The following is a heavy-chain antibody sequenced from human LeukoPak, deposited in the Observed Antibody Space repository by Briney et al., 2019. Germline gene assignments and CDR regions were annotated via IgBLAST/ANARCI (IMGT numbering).Heavy chain of an antibody. CDR1: AFTFSSYS. D-gene: IGHD1-26*01. Sequence: GGSLRLSCAASAFTFSSYSMNWVRQAPGKGLEWVSSISSSGSYIYYADSVKGRFTISRDNAKNSLYLQMNSLRAEDTAVYYCARAGSTGSVDYWGQGTLVTVSS. CDR3: ARAGSTGSVDY. CDR2: ISSSGSYI. V-gene: IGHV3-21*01. J-gene: IGHJ4*02.